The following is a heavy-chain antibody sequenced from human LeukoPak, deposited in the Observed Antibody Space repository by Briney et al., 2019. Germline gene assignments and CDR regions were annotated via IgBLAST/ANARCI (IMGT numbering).Heavy chain of an antibody. D-gene: IGHD1-1*01. Sequence: SETLPLTCSVSGDSIIGYYWNWIRQPAGKGLEWVGRIYSTGSSNYDPSLKSRLTMSVDTSKNQLSLKLTAVTAADTAVYYCARGKKVQLERNYYYYYMDVWGKGTTVTVSS. J-gene: IGHJ6*03. CDR1: GDSIIGYY. CDR3: ARGKKVQLERNYYYYYMDV. V-gene: IGHV4-4*07. CDR2: IYSTGSS.